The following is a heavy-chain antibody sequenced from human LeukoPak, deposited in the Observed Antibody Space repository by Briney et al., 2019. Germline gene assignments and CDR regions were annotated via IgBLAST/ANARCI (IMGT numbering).Heavy chain of an antibody. V-gene: IGHV4-39*07. D-gene: IGHD1-26*01. Sequence: SETLSLTCAVSGASISSSSFYWGWIRQPPGKVLEWIGSIYYSGSTYYNPSLKSRVTISVDTSKNQFSLKLSSVTAADTAVYYCARDRYSGTYYPWGQGTLVTVSS. CDR1: GASISSSSFY. CDR2: IYYSGST. CDR3: ARDRYSGTYYP. J-gene: IGHJ5*02.